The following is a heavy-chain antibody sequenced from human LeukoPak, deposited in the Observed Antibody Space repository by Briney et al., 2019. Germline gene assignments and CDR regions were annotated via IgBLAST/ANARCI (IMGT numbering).Heavy chain of an antibody. D-gene: IGHD4-23*01. Sequence: SETLSLTCTVSGASINSVDYYWSWIRQPPGRGLEWIGYISSSGSTFYSPSLKSRLTISVDTSKNQFSLRLRSVTAADTAIYYCARDQLPYGMDVWGRGTTVTVSS. CDR3: ARDQLPYGMDV. J-gene: IGHJ6*02. V-gene: IGHV4-30-4*01. CDR2: ISSSGST. CDR1: GASINSVDYY.